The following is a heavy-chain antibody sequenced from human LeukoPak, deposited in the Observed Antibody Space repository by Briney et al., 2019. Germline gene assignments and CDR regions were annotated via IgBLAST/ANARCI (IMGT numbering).Heavy chain of an antibody. CDR1: GFTFSSYS. D-gene: IGHD3-10*01. V-gene: IGHV3-21*01. CDR3: AREIWFGEFGYFDY. CDR2: ISSSSSYI. Sequence: GGSLRLSCAASGFTFSSYSMNWVRQAPGKGLEWVSSISSSSSYIYYADSVKGRFTISRDSSKNTVYLQMNSLRAEDTAVYYCAREIWFGEFGYFDYWGQGTLVSVSS. J-gene: IGHJ4*02.